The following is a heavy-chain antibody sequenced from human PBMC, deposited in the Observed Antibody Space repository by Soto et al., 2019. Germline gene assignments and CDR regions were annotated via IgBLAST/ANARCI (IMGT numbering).Heavy chain of an antibody. D-gene: IGHD2-15*01. V-gene: IGHV4-31*03. CDR1: GGSISSGGYY. Sequence: SETLSLTCTVSGGSISSGGYYWSWIRQHPGKGLEWGGYIYYSGSTYYNPSLKSGVTISVDTSKNQFSRKLSSVTAADTAVYYCARESPHRAYCSGGSCYSPRARGWFDPWGQGTLVTVSS. CDR2: IYYSGST. CDR3: ARESPHRAYCSGGSCYSPRARGWFDP. J-gene: IGHJ5*02.